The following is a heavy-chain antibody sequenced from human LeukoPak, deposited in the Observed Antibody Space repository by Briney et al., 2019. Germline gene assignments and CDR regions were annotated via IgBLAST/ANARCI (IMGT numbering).Heavy chain of an antibody. V-gene: IGHV1-2*02. CDR2: ISPNSGGT. J-gene: IGHJ5*02. CDR1: GYTFTGYY. CDR3: ARDRTTGWFDP. Sequence: ASVKVSCKASGYTFTGYYMYWVRQAPGQGLEWMGWISPNSGGTNYAQTFQGRVTMTRDTSISTAYMELTRLTSDDTAVYYCARDRTTGWFDPWGQGTLVTVSS. D-gene: IGHD2-8*02.